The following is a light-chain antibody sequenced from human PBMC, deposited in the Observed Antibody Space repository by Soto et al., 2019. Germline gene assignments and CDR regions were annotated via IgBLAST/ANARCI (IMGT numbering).Light chain of an antibody. V-gene: IGKV1-5*03. Sequence: DIQMTQSPSTLSASVGDRVTITCRASQSISSWLAWYQQKPGKAPKLLIYKAFSLESGVPSRFSGSGSGTEFTLTINNLQPDDLATYICQQYKSYSTFGRGTKVDI. CDR2: KAF. J-gene: IGKJ1*01. CDR1: QSISSW. CDR3: QQYKSYST.